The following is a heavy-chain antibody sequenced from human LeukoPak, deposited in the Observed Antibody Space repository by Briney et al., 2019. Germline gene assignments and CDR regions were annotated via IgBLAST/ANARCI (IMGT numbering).Heavy chain of an antibody. CDR3: ARAPHYDPPID. V-gene: IGHV3-30*03. CDR2: ISYDGSNK. J-gene: IGHJ4*02. Sequence: GGSLRLSCAASGFTFSSYGMHWVRQAPGKGLEWVAVISYDGSNKYYADSVKGRFTISRDNSKNTLYLQMNSLRAEDTAVYYCARAPHYDPPIDWGQGSLVTVSS. D-gene: IGHD3-3*01. CDR1: GFTFSSYG.